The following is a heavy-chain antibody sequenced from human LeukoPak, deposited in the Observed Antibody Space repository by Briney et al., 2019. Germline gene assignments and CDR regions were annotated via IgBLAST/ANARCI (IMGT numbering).Heavy chain of an antibody. CDR2: IIPILGIA. CDR3: ARDKGPYYYDSSGYYYWDY. J-gene: IGHJ4*02. V-gene: IGHV1-69*04. Sequence: SVKVSCKASGGTFSSYAISWVRQAPGQGLEWMGRIIPILGIANYAQKFQGRVTITADKSTSTAYMELSSLRSEDTAVYYCARDKGPYYYDSSGYYYWDYWGQGTLVTVSS. CDR1: GGTFSSYA. D-gene: IGHD3-22*01.